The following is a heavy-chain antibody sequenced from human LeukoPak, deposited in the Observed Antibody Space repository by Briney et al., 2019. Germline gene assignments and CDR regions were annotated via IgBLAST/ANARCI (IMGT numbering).Heavy chain of an antibody. Sequence: GASVKVSCKASGYTFTGYYMHWVRQAPGQGLEWMGWINPNSGGTNYAQKLQGRVTMTRDTSISTAYMELSRLRSDDTAVYYCARDRHYYDSSGYYDYWGQGTLVTVSS. CDR2: INPNSGGT. CDR3: ARDRHYYDSSGYYDY. J-gene: IGHJ4*02. D-gene: IGHD3-22*01. V-gene: IGHV1-2*02. CDR1: GYTFTGYY.